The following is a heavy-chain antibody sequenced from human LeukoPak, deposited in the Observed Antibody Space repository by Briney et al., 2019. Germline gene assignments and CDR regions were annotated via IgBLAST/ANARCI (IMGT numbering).Heavy chain of an antibody. Sequence: GESLKISCKGSGYSFTNYWIGWVRQMPGKGLEWMGIIYPGNSRTRYRPSFQGQVTISADKSINTAYLQWSSLKASDTAMYYCASFSDGKDTDFDHWGQGTLVTVSS. J-gene: IGHJ4*02. CDR3: ASFSDGKDTDFDH. CDR1: GYSFTNYW. D-gene: IGHD2-15*01. CDR2: IYPGNSRT. V-gene: IGHV5-51*01.